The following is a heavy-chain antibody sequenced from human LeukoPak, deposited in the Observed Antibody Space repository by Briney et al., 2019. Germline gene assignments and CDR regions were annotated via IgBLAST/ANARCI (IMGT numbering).Heavy chain of an antibody. Sequence: GGSLRLSCAASGFTFSSYAMSWVRQAPGKGLEWVSAISGSGGSTYYADSVKGRFTISRDNSKNTLYLQMNSLRAEDTAVYYCAKDRWLGELLYCGMDVWGKGTTVTVSS. CDR1: GFTFSSYA. V-gene: IGHV3-23*01. D-gene: IGHD3-10*01. CDR2: ISGSGGST. J-gene: IGHJ6*04. CDR3: AKDRWLGELLYCGMDV.